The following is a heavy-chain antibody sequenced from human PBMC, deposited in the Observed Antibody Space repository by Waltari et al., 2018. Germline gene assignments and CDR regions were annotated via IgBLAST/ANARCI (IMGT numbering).Heavy chain of an antibody. Sequence: EVLLVESGGGMVKPGGSLRLSCAASVFPFSRYSMNWVRQAPGKGLEWVSSISSSGSYTHYVDSVKGRFTISRDNAKNSLYLQMNTLRAEDTAVYYCARGGWGFYLDDWGQGTLVTSSS. J-gene: IGHJ4*02. CDR2: ISSSGSYT. V-gene: IGHV3-21*02. CDR3: ARGGWGFYLDD. CDR1: VFPFSRYS. D-gene: IGHD7-27*01.